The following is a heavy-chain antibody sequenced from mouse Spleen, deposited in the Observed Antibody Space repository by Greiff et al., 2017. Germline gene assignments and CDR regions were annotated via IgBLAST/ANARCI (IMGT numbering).Heavy chain of an antibody. J-gene: IGHJ1*03. Sequence: VQRVESGAELVRPGASVTLSCKASGYTFTDYEMHWVKQTPVHGLEWIGAIDPETGGTAYNQKFKGKAILTADKSSSTAYMELRSLTSEDSAVYYCTRFLDWYFDVWGTGTTVTVSS. V-gene: IGHV1-15*01. CDR1: GYTFTDYE. CDR3: TRFLDWYFDV. CDR2: IDPETGGT.